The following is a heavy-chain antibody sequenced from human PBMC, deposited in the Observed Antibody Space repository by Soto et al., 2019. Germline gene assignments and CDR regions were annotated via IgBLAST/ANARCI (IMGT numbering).Heavy chain of an antibody. J-gene: IGHJ3*02. CDR1: GYTFTSYY. Sequence: ASVKVACNASGYTFTSYYMHWVRQAPGQGLEWMGIINPGGGSTSYAQKFQGRVTMTRDTSTSTVYMELSSLRSEDTAVYYCARALAVAVPDAFDIWGQGTMVTVSS. V-gene: IGHV1-46*03. CDR3: ARALAVAVPDAFDI. CDR2: INPGGGST. D-gene: IGHD6-19*01.